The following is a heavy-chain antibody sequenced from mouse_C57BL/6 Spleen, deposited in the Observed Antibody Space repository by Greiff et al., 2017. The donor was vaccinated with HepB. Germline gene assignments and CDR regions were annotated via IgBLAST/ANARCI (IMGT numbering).Heavy chain of an antibody. CDR2: SRNKANDYTK. CDR1: GFTFSDFY. Sequence: EVKLVESGGGLVQSGRSLRLSCATSGFTFSDFYMEWVRQAPGKGLEWIAASRNKANDYTKEYSASVKGRFIVSRDTSKSILYLQMNALRAEDTAIYYCARDARDYGNYYAMDYWGQGTSVTVSS. V-gene: IGHV7-1*01. D-gene: IGHD2-4*01. J-gene: IGHJ4*01. CDR3: ARDARDYGNYYAMDY.